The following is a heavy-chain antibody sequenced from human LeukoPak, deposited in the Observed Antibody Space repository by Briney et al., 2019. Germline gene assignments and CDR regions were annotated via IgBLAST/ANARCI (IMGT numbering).Heavy chain of an antibody. CDR1: GGSISGGGYY. D-gene: IGHD6-6*01. V-gene: IGHV4-31*03. Sequence: SQTLSLTCTVSGGSISGGGYYWSWIRQHPGKGLEWIGYIYYSGSTYYNPSLKSRVTISVDTSKNQFSLKLSSVTAADTAVYYCATTLKIAAHPYFDYWGQGTLVTVSS. CDR3: ATTLKIAAHPYFDY. CDR2: IYYSGST. J-gene: IGHJ4*02.